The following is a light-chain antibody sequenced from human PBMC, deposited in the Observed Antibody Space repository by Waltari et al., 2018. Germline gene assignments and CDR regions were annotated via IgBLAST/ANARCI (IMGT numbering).Light chain of an antibody. CDR3: QTWDTGTAI. CDR2: QDN. V-gene: IGLV3-1*01. J-gene: IGLJ2*01. Sequence: SYDLTQPPSVSVSPGQTASITCSGDQLGDKYISWYQQKTGQSPLLVIYQDNKRPSENPERFCGSSSGNTATLTISGTQAFDEADYYCQTWDTGTAIFGGGTKVTVL. CDR1: QLGDKY.